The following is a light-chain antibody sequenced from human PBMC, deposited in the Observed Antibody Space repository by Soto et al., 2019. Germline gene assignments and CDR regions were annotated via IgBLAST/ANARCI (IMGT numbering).Light chain of an antibody. CDR2: GAS. V-gene: IGKV3-20*01. CDR1: QSVSSSY. Sequence: EIELTQSPGTLSLSPGERATLSCRASQSVSSSYLAWYQQKPGQAPRLLIYGASSRATGIPDRFSGSGSGTDFTLTISRLEAEDFAVYYCQQYGSSRWTFGQGTKVEIK. J-gene: IGKJ1*01. CDR3: QQYGSSRWT.